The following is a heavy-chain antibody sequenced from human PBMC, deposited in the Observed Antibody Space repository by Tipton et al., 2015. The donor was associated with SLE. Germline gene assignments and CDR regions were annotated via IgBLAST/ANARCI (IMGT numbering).Heavy chain of an antibody. Sequence: GLVKPSQTLSLTCAISGDSVSSNSAAWNWIRQSPSRGLEWLGRTYYRSKWYNDYAVSVKSRITINPDTSKNQFSLQLSSVTAADTAVYYCAGGLPVHFDYWGQGTLVTVSS. D-gene: IGHD1-26*01. CDR2: TYYRSKWYN. CDR1: GDSVSSNSAA. V-gene: IGHV6-1*01. J-gene: IGHJ4*02. CDR3: AGGLPVHFDY.